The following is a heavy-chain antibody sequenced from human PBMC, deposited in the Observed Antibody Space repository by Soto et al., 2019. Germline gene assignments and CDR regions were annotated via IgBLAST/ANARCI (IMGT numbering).Heavy chain of an antibody. CDR2: IGGGDDI. CDR1: GFTFSNYA. V-gene: IGHV3-23*01. Sequence: PGGSLRLSFEASGFTFSNYAMAWVRQTPGEGPEWVSTIGGGDDIFYAESVQGRFIISRDDSRSTMYLQMDNLRVEDTAIYFCAKDSISYNGIYDAFDVWGQGTVVTVSS. D-gene: IGHD3-3*02. CDR3: AKDSISYNGIYDAFDV. J-gene: IGHJ3*01.